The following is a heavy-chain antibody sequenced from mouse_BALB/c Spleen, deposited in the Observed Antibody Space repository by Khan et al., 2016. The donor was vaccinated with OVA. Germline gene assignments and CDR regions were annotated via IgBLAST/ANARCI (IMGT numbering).Heavy chain of an antibody. D-gene: IGHD2-1*01. CDR2: IDPANGDT. J-gene: IGHJ3*01. V-gene: IGHV14-3*02. Sequence: EVELVESGAELVKPGASVKLSCTGSGFNIKDTYMHWVKQRPEQGLEWIGRIDPANGDTKYGPKFQDKATLTADTSSNTAYLQLSSLTSEDTAVYYCATLYGSPFAYWGQGTLVSVS. CDR3: ATLYGSPFAY. CDR1: GFNIKDTY.